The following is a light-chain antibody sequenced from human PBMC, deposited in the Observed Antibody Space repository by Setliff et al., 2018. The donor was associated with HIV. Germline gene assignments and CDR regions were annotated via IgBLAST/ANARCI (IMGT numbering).Light chain of an antibody. J-gene: IGLJ2*01. CDR3: SSYTSSSTHYVI. CDR2: RNN. CDR1: SSNIGSNY. V-gene: IGLV1-47*01. Sequence: QSVLTQPPSASGTPGQRVTISCSGSSSNIGSNYVYWYRHFPGTTPKLLIYRNNQRPSGVSNRLSGSKSGNTASLTISGLQAEDEGDYYCSSYTSSSTHYVIFGGGTKVTVL.